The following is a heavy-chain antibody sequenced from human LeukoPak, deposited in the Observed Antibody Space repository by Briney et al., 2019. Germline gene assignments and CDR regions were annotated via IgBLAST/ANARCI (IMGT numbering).Heavy chain of an antibody. CDR3: AKGSRDGGYSYGDNFDY. CDR1: GFTFDDYA. J-gene: IGHJ4*02. D-gene: IGHD5-18*01. CDR2: ISWNRGSI. Sequence: PGRSLRLSCAASGFTFDDYAMQWVRQAPGKGLEWVSGISWNRGSIGYADSVKGRFTISRDNAKNSLYLQMNSLRAEDTALSYYAKGSRDGGYSYGDNFDYWGQGTLVTVSS. V-gene: IGHV3-9*01.